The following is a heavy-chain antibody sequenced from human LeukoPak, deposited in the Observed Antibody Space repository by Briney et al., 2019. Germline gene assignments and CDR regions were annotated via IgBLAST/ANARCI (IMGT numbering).Heavy chain of an antibody. CDR1: GYTFTSYY. CDR3: ARGGRERYSSGWTDAFDI. CDR2: FNPSGGST. J-gene: IGHJ3*02. Sequence: ASVKVSCKASGYTFTSYYMHWVRQAPGQGLEWMGIFNPSGGSTSYAQKFQGRVTMTRDTSTSTVYMELSSLSSEDTAVYYCARGGRERYSSGWTDAFDIWGQGTMVTVSS. V-gene: IGHV1-46*01. D-gene: IGHD6-19*01.